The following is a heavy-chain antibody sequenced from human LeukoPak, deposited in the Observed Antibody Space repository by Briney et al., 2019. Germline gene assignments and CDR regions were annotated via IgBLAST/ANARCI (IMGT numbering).Heavy chain of an antibody. CDR2: ISSGSTI. J-gene: IGHJ4*02. CDR3: ARESTAVAGAPFDY. D-gene: IGHD6-19*01. V-gene: IGHV3-48*03. Sequence: GGSLRLSCAASGFTFSSYEMNWVRQAPGKGLEWVSYISSGSTIYDADSVKGRFTISRDNANNSLYLQMNRLRAEDTAVYYCARESTAVAGAPFDYWGQGTLVTVSS. CDR1: GFTFSSYE.